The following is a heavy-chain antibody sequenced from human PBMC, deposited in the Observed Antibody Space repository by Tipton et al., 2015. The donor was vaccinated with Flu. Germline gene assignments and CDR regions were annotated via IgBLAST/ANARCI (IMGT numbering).Heavy chain of an antibody. V-gene: IGHV3-33*03. J-gene: IGHJ6*02. D-gene: IGHD1-14*01. CDR1: GFLFTSYG. CDR2: IWYDGSNE. Sequence: SLRLSCAASGFLFTSYGMHWVRQAPGKGLEWVAGIWYDGSNEDYADSVKGRFTISRDNARNSLYLQMNSLRVEDTAFYYCAKNNGPRSYKYGMDVWGQGTTVTVSS. CDR3: AKNNGPRSYKYGMDV.